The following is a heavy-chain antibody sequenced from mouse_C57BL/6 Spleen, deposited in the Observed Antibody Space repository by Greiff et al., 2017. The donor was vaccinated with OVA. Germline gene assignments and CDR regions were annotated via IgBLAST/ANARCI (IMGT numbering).Heavy chain of an antibody. J-gene: IGHJ2*01. V-gene: IGHV1-54*01. Sequence: QVQLQQSGAELVRPGTSVKVSCKASGYAFTNYLIEWVKQRPGQGLEWIGVINPGSGGTNYNEKFKGKATLPADKSSSTAYRQLSSLTSEDSAVYFCARSGTDFDYWGQGTTLTVSS. CDR2: INPGSGGT. D-gene: IGHD4-1*01. CDR1: GYAFTNYL. CDR3: ARSGTDFDY.